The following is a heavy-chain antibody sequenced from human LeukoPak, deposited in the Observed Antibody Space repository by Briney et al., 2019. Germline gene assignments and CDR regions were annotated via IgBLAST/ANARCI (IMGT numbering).Heavy chain of an antibody. V-gene: IGHV1-2*02. J-gene: IGHJ4*02. D-gene: IGHD6-13*01. CDR3: AREKVVAAAGLFDY. Sequence: ASVKVSCKASGYIFTGYYMHWVRQAPGQGLEWMGWINPNSGGTNNAQKFQGRVTVTRDTSISTAYMELSRLRSDDTAVYYCAREKVVAAAGLFDYWGQGTLVTVSS. CDR2: INPNSGGT. CDR1: GYIFTGYY.